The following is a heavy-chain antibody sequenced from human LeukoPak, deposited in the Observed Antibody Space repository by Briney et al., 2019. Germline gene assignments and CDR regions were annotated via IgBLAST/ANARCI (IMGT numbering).Heavy chain of an antibody. CDR3: AKEGFIAVAAPMVDY. CDR1: GFTFSSYG. D-gene: IGHD6-19*01. Sequence: GGSLRLSCAASGFTFSSYGIHWVRQAPGKGLEWVAFIRYDGSNKYYTDSVKGRFTISRDNSKNTLYLQMNSLRAEDTAVYYCAKEGFIAVAAPMVDYWGQGTLVTVSS. CDR2: IRYDGSNK. V-gene: IGHV3-30*02. J-gene: IGHJ4*02.